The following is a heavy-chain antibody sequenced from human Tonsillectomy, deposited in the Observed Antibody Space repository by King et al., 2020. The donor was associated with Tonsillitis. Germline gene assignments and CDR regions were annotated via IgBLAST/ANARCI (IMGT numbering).Heavy chain of an antibody. D-gene: IGHD6-19*01. CDR1: GFTFSSYA. J-gene: IGHJ4*02. CDR3: ASCSGWYTGDYFDY. V-gene: IGHV3-23*04. CDR2: ISDTGSSR. Sequence: DVQLVQSGGGSVQPGGSLRLSCAASGFTFSSYAMSWVRQAPGKGLEWVSTISDTGSSRLYADSVKGRFTISRDNSRNTLYLQMNSLRAEDTAVYYCASCSGWYTGDYFDYWGQGTLVPVSS.